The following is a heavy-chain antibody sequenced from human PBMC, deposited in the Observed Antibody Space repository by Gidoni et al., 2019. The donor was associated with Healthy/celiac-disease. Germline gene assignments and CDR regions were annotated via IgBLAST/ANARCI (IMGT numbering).Heavy chain of an antibody. CDR3: AKDIGMGAAAGKYYYYYGMDV. J-gene: IGHJ6*02. Sequence: EVQLVESGGGLVQPGRSLGLCCAASGFTFDDYAMHWVRQAPGKGLGGVSGISWNSGSIGYADSVKGRFTISRDNAKNSLYLQMNSLRAEDTALYYCAKDIGMGAAAGKYYYYYGMDVWGQGTTVTVSS. D-gene: IGHD6-13*01. CDR2: ISWNSGSI. CDR1: GFTFDDYA. V-gene: IGHV3-9*01.